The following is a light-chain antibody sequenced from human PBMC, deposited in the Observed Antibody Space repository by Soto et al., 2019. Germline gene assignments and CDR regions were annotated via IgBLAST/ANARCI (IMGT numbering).Light chain of an antibody. V-gene: IGKV1-39*01. CDR1: QSISSY. Sequence: DIQMTQSPSSLSASVGDRVTITCRASQSISSYLNWYQQKPGKAPKLLIYAASSLQSGVPSRFSGSGSGTEFTLTISNLQPDDFAVYYCQQYENYWTFGQGTKVDI. CDR3: QQYENYWT. J-gene: IGKJ1*01. CDR2: AAS.